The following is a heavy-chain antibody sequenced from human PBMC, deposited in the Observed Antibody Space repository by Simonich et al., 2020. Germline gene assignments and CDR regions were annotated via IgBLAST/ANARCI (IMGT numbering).Heavy chain of an antibody. J-gene: IGHJ4*02. D-gene: IGHD6-6*01. Sequence: QLQLQESGPGLVKPSETLSLTCTVSGGSISSSSYYWGWIRPPPGKGLEGIGSIYYSGGTYDNPSLKSRFPISIDTSKNQFSLKLSSVTAADTAVYYCARWAYSSSYFDYWGQGTLVTVSS. V-gene: IGHV4-39*01. CDR1: GGSISSSSYY. CDR3: ARWAYSSSYFDY. CDR2: IYYSGGT.